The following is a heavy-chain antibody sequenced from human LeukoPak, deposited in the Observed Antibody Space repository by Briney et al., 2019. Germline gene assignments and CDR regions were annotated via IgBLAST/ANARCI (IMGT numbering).Heavy chain of an antibody. V-gene: IGHV3-11*01. Sequence: GGSLRLSCAASGFTFSDYYMSWIRQAPGKGLEWVPYISSSGSTIYYADSVKGRFTISRDNAKNSLYLQMNSLRAEDTAVYYCASRSFFRGEYYFDYWGQGTLVTVSS. CDR1: GFTFSDYY. CDR3: ASRSFFRGEYYFDY. J-gene: IGHJ4*02. D-gene: IGHD3-16*01. CDR2: ISSSGSTI.